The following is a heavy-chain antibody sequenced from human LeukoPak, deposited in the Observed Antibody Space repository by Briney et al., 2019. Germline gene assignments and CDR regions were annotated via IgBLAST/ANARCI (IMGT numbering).Heavy chain of an antibody. CDR1: GGSVSSDSYY. V-gene: IGHV4-61*01. CDR2: ISYSGTT. Sequence: SETLSLTCTVSGGSVSSDSYYWSWIRQPPGKGLEWIGHISYSGTTNYNPSLKSRVIISIDISQNQFSLKLSSVTAADTAVYYCAGAPNPTFFVYWGQGPLATVSS. CDR3: AGAPNPTFFVY. J-gene: IGHJ4*02.